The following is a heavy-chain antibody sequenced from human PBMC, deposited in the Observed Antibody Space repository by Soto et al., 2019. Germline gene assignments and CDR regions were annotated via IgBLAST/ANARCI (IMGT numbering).Heavy chain of an antibody. CDR2: ISPYNGNT. CDR1: GYTFTSYG. CDR3: ESQSPGAP. D-gene: IGHD3-10*01. V-gene: IGHV1-18*01. J-gene: IGHJ5*02. Sequence: QVQLVQSGAEVKKPGASVKVSCKASGYTFTSYGISWVRQAPGQGLEWMGWISPYNGNTKFPLKLQGRVTMPTDTSTSKAYMELRGLPSDDTAVYYCESQSPGAPWGQGTLVTVSS.